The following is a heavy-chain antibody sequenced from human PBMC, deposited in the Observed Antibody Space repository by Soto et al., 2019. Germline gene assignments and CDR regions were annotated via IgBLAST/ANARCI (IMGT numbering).Heavy chain of an antibody. CDR2: ISGGGDAT. V-gene: IGHV3-23*01. CDR1: GFTFINYA. CDR3: ARKILGSTSRPNYWYFEL. J-gene: IGHJ2*01. Sequence: VHLLESGGGLVQPGGSLRLSCAGSGFTFINYAMNWVRPAPGKGLEWVSSISGGGDATFFADSVRGRFTLSRDNSTNTVTLQINSLGVDDTAVYYCARKILGSTSRPNYWYFELWGRGTLVTVSS. D-gene: IGHD2-2*01.